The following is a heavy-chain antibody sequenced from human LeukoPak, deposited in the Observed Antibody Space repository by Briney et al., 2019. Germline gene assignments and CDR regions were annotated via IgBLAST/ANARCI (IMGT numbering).Heavy chain of an antibody. CDR1: GFTFSGYE. V-gene: IGHV3-48*03. D-gene: IGHD2-15*01. CDR2: ISSSGTTI. Sequence: HPGGSLRLSCAASGFTFSGYEMNWVSQAPGKGLEWVSYISSSGTTIYYADSVKGRFTISRDNAKNSLYLQMNSLRAEDTAVYYCARKFCSGGSCYYYFDYWGPGTLVTVSS. J-gene: IGHJ4*02. CDR3: ARKFCSGGSCYYYFDY.